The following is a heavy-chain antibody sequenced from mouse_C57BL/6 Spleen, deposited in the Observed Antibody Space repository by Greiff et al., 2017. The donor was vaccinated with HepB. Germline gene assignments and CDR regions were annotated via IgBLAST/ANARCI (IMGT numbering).Heavy chain of an antibody. J-gene: IGHJ4*01. Sequence: VQLKESGPGLVKPSQSLSLTCSVTGYSITSGYYWNWIRQFPGNKLEWMGYISYDGSNNYNPSLKNRISITRDTSKNQVFLKLNSVTTEDTATYYCARGHREDWGQGTSVTVSS. CDR3: ARGHRED. V-gene: IGHV3-6*01. CDR2: ISYDGSN. CDR1: GYSITSGYY.